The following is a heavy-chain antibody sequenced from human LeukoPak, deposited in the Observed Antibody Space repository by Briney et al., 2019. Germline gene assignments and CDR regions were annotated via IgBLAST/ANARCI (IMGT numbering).Heavy chain of an antibody. CDR3: AKIIAAGTSFDS. D-gene: IGHD6-13*01. CDR1: GFTFSSSA. Sequence: GGSLRLSCAASGFTFSSSAMSWVRQAPGKGLQWVSAISGSGSNTYYADSVKGRFTISRDNSRNTLFLRMSSLRVEDTAVYYCAKIIAAGTSFDSWGQGALVTASS. J-gene: IGHJ4*02. V-gene: IGHV3-23*01. CDR2: ISGSGSNT.